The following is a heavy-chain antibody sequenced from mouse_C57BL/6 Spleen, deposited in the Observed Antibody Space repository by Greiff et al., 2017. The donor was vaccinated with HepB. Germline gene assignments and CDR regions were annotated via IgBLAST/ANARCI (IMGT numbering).Heavy chain of an antibody. D-gene: IGHD1-1*01. V-gene: IGHV6-3*01. CDR2: IRLKSDNYAT. Sequence: EVHLVESGGGLVQPGGSMKLSCVASGFTFSNYWMNWVRQSPEKGLEWVAQIRLKSDNYATHYAESVKGRFTISRDDSKSSVYLQMNNLRAEDTGIYYCTALYYGSSLDYWGQGTTLTVSS. CDR3: TALYYGSSLDY. J-gene: IGHJ2*01. CDR1: GFTFSNYW.